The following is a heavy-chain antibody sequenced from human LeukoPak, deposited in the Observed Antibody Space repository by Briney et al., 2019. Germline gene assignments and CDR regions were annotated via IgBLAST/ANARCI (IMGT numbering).Heavy chain of an antibody. CDR2: INSRGSPV. D-gene: IGHD3-3*01. V-gene: IGHV3-48*03. Sequence: QAGGSLRLSCAASGFTFSTYEMNWFRQAPGKGLEWVAYINSRGSPVYYADAVKGRFTISRDNVKNSLYLQMNGLRAEDTAVYYCARVLLGYYGFRSGYVTDYWGQGTLVSVSS. CDR1: GFTFSTYE. J-gene: IGHJ4*02. CDR3: ARVLLGYYGFRSGYVTDY.